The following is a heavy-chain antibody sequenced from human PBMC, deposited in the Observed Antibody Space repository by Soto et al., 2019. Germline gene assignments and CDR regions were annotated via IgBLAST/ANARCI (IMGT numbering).Heavy chain of an antibody. V-gene: IGHV4-39*01. CDR3: VTNYAYYYYYGMDV. CDR1: GGSISSSSYY. Sequence: LALTCTVSGGSISSSSYYWGWIRQPPGKGLEWIGSIYYSGSTYYNPSLKSRVTISVDTSKNQFSLKLSSVTAADTAVYYCVTNYAYYYYYGMDVWGQGTTVTVSS. J-gene: IGHJ6*02. D-gene: IGHD4-4*01. CDR2: IYYSGST.